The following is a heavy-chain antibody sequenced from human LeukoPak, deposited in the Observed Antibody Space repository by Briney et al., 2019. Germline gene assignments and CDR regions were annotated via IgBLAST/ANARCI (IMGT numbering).Heavy chain of an antibody. CDR3: ARDHSDSGSYLYYGMDV. CDR2: INAANGNT. D-gene: IGHD1-26*01. J-gene: IGHJ6*02. Sequence: ASVKVSCKASGYTFTSYAIHWVRQAPGQRLEWMGLINAANGNTRYSQTFQDRVTITRDTSASTAYMELSSLRSEDTAVYYCARDHSDSGSYLYYGMDVWGQGTTVTVSS. CDR1: GYTFTSYA. V-gene: IGHV1-3*01.